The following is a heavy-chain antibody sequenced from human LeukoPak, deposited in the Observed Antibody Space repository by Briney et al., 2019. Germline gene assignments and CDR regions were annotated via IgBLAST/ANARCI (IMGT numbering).Heavy chain of an antibody. CDR2: IYPGDSDS. J-gene: IGHJ3*02. CDR1: GNSFASSW. Sequence: GESLKISCKDSGNSFASSWIGWVRQMPGKGLDWMGIIYPGDSDSRYSASFQGQVTISADKSIRTAYLQWSSLKASDTAMYYCARVRSGDYSEDAFDIWGQGTMVTVSS. CDR3: ARVRSGDYSEDAFDI. D-gene: IGHD1-26*01. V-gene: IGHV5-51*01.